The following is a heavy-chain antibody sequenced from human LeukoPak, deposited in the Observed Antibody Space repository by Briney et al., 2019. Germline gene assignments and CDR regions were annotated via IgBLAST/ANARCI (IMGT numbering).Heavy chain of an antibody. CDR1: GYSFTTNW. Sequence: GSLKISCKGSGYSFTTNWIGWVRQMPGKGLEWMAIIYPGDSDTRYNPSFQGQVTISVDKSITTAYLQWSSLKASDTATYYCARLPLGSSAFYPDYWGQGTLVTVSS. CDR3: ARLPLGSSAFYPDY. D-gene: IGHD3-22*01. J-gene: IGHJ4*02. V-gene: IGHV5-51*01. CDR2: IYPGDSDT.